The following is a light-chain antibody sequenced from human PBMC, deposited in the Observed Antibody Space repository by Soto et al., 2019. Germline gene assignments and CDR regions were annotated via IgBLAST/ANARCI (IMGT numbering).Light chain of an antibody. CDR2: GNS. CDR1: SSNIGAGYD. V-gene: IGLV1-40*01. J-gene: IGLJ1*01. CDR3: QSYDSSLSRV. Sequence: QSVLTQPPSVSGAPGQRVTISCTGSSSNIGAGYDVHWYQQLPGTAPKLLIYGNSNRPSGVPDRFSGSKSGTSASLAITGLQAEDEADYYCQSYDSSLSRVFGTGTKLTGL.